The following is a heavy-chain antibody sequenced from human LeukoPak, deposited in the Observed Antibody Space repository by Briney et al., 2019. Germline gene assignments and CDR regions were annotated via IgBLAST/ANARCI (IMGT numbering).Heavy chain of an antibody. Sequence: APVKVSCKASGYTFTSYGISWVQQAPGQGLEWMGWISAYNGNTNYAQKLQGRVTMTTDTSTSTAYMELRSLRSDDTAVYYCARVPGYSGYDLPVDYWGQGTLVTVSS. V-gene: IGHV1-18*01. J-gene: IGHJ4*02. CDR3: ARVPGYSGYDLPVDY. CDR1: GYTFTSYG. CDR2: ISAYNGNT. D-gene: IGHD5-12*01.